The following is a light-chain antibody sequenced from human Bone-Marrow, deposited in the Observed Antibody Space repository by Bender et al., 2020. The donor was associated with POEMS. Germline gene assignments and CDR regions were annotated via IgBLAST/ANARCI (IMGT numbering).Light chain of an antibody. J-gene: IGLJ2*01. CDR1: SSDVGGYNY. Sequence: SALTQPRSVSGSPGQSVTISCTGTSSDVGGYNYVSWYQQHPGKVPRLMIYDVSQRPSWVPDRFSGSKSANTASLTISGLQAEDEADYYCCSYAGSNTLIFGGGTKLTVL. CDR3: CSYAGSNTLI. CDR2: DVS. V-gene: IGLV2-11*01.